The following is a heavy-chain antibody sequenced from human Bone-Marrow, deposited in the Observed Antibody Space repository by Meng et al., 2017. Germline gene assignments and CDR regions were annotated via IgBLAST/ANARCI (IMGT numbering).Heavy chain of an antibody. Sequence: QVQLQESGPGLVKPSQTLSLTCTVSGGSISSGDYYWCWIRQPPVKGLEWIGYIYNSGSTYYNPSLKSRVTISVDTSKNQFSLKLRFVTAADTAVYYCAREGRSHQVGVSVYWGQGNLVTVSS. J-gene: IGHJ4*02. CDR3: AREGRSHQVGVSVY. CDR2: IYNSGST. V-gene: IGHV4-30-4*01. D-gene: IGHD2-21*01. CDR1: GGSISSGDYY.